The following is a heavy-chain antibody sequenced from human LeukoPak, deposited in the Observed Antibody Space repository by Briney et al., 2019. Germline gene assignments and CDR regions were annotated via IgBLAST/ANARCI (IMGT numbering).Heavy chain of an antibody. CDR3: VKEGVEAHYFDY. CDR1: GFIVSSNY. D-gene: IGHD2-15*01. CDR2: IRSDGTT. Sequence: GGSLRLSCAASGFIVSSNYMSWVRQAPGKGLEWVSVIRSDGTTSYADSVKGRFTISRDNSKNTLYLQMSSLRAEDTAVYYCVKEGVEAHYFDYWGQGTLVTVSS. J-gene: IGHJ4*02. V-gene: IGHV3-53*05.